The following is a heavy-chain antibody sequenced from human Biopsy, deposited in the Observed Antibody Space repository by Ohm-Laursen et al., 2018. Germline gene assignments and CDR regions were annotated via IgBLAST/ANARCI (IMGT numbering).Heavy chain of an antibody. CDR1: GFAFRSSW. D-gene: IGHD4-11*01. J-gene: IGHJ4*02. V-gene: IGHV3-74*01. Sequence: SLRLSCAASGFAFRSSWMYWVRQGPGKGLEWVSRLDSDGNFINYADSVKGRFTISRDNAKNTLYLQMNGLRTEDTGVYYCGSSIHSGYWGRGTLVTVSS. CDR2: LDSDGNFI. CDR3: GSSIHSGY.